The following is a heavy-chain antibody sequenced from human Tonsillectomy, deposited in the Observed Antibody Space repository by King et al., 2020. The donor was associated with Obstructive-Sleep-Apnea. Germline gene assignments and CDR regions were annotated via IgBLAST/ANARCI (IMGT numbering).Heavy chain of an antibody. V-gene: IGHV3-9*01. CDR1: GFTFDDYA. CDR2: ITWNGGYI. J-gene: IGHJ4*02. CDR3: AKDRGSMIIVEFDY. Sequence: VQLVESGGGLVQPGRSLRLSCAASGFTFDDYAMHWVRQAPGKGLEWVSGITWNGGYIGYADSVKGRFTISRDNAKNSLYLQMNSLRAEDTALYYCAKDRGSMIIVEFDYWGQGTLVTVSS. D-gene: IGHD3-22*01.